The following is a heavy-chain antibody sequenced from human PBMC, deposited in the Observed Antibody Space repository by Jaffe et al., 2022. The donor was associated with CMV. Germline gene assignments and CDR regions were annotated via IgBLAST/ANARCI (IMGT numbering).Heavy chain of an antibody. D-gene: IGHD3-22*01. CDR3: ARGRSKPYYDSSGYPALDY. J-gene: IGHJ4*02. V-gene: IGHV4-59*01. Sequence: QVQLQESGPGLVKPSETLSLTCTVSGGSISSYYWSWIRQPPGKGLEWIGYIYYSGSTNYNPSLKSRVTISVDTSKNQFSLKLSSVTAADTAVYYCARGRSKPYYDSSGYPALDYWGQGTLVTVSS. CDR1: GGSISSYY. CDR2: IYYSGST.